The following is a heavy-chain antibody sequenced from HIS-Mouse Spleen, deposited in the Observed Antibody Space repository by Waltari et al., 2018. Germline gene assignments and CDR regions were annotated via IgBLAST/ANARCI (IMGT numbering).Heavy chain of an antibody. J-gene: IGHJ5*02. CDR2: ISSSSSTI. CDR1: GFTFRRYS. V-gene: IGHV3-48*01. CDR3: ARDLGNWFDP. Sequence: EVQLVESGGGLVQPGGSRRLSCAASGFTFRRYSMNWGRQAPGKGLEWVSYISSSSSTIYYADSVKGRFTISRDNAKNSLYLQMNSLRAEDTAVYYCARDLGNWFDPWGQGTLVTVSS.